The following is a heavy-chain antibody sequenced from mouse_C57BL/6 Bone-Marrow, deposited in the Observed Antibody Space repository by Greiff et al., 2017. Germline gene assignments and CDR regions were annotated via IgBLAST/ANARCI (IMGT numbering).Heavy chain of an antibody. D-gene: IGHD1-1*01. V-gene: IGHV1-81*01. CDR2: IYPGSGNT. CDR1: GYTFTSYG. J-gene: IGHJ2*01. Sequence: QVQLKQSGAELARPGASVKLSCKASGYTFTSYGISWVKQRTGQGLEWIGEIYPGSGNTYYNEKFKGKATLTADKSSSTAYMELRSLTSEDSAVYFWAITTVVAFSKYFDYWGQGTTLTVSS. CDR3: AITTVVAFSKYFDY.